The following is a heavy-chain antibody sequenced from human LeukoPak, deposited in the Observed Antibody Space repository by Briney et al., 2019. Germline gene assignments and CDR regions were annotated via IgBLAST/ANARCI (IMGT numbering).Heavy chain of an antibody. D-gene: IGHD2-21*01. V-gene: IGHV3-23*01. Sequence: GGSLRLSCAASGFTFSNYAMSWVRQAPEKGLEWVSSLSDNGGSPYYADSVKGRFTISRDNSKNTLHLHLNSLRVEDTAVYYCAKDPETYSSRWFDSWGQGTLVTVSS. CDR2: LSDNGGSP. CDR3: AKDPETYSSRWFDS. J-gene: IGHJ5*01. CDR1: GFTFSNYA.